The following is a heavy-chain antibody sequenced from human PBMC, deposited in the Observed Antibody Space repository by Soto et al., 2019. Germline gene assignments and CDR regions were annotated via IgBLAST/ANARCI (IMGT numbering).Heavy chain of an antibody. D-gene: IGHD1-1*01. CDR3: ARDQLEGNWFDP. Sequence: QLQLQESGSGLVRPSQTLSLTCAVSGGSISSGGYSWNWIRQPPGKGLEWIGYIYHSGSTLYHPSLKSRVTISVDKSKNQFSLKLSSVTAAATAVYYCARDQLEGNWFDPWGQGTLGTVSS. CDR1: GGSISSGGYS. J-gene: IGHJ5*02. V-gene: IGHV4-30-2*01. CDR2: IYHSGST.